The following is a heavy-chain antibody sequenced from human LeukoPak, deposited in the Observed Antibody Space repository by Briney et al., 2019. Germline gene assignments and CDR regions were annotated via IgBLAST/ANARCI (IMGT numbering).Heavy chain of an antibody. Sequence: LSLTCAVYGGSFSGYYWSWIRQAPGKGLEWVSYISSSGSTIYYADSVKGRFTISRDNAKNSLYLQMNSLRAEDTAVYYCARISGSYYPMGTLFDYRGQGTLVTVSS. D-gene: IGHD3-10*01. V-gene: IGHV3-11*04. J-gene: IGHJ4*02. CDR2: ISSSGSTI. CDR1: GGSFSGYY. CDR3: ARISGSYYPMGTLFDY.